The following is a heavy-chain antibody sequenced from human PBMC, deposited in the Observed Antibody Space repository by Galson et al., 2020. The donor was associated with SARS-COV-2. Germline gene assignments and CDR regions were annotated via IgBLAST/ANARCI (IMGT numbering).Heavy chain of an antibody. V-gene: IGHV4-59*11. CDR2: IYYSGST. D-gene: IGHD1-26*01. CDR3: ARDLWRWSHDA. J-gene: IGHJ4*02. CDR1: GGSISSHY. Sequence: SETLSLTCTVSGGSISSHYWSWIRQPPGKGLEWIGYIYYSGSTNYKPSLKSRVTILVDSSKNQFSLRLTTVTAADTAVYYCARDLWRWSHDAGGQGTLVTVSS.